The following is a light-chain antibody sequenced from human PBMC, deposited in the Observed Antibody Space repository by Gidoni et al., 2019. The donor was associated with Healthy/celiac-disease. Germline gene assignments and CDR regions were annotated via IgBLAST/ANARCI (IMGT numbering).Light chain of an antibody. V-gene: IGKV3-20*01. CDR1: QSVSSSY. J-gene: IGKJ3*01. CDR2: GAS. CDR3: QQYGSSPFT. Sequence: EIVLTQSPGTLSLSPGERATLSCRASQSVSSSYLAWSQQKPGQAPRLLIYGASSRATGIPDRFSGSGSGTDFTLTVSRLEPEDCAVYYCQQYGSSPFTFXPXTKVDIK.